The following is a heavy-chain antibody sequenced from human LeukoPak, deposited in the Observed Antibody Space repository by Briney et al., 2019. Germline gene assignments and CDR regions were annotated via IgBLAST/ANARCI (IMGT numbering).Heavy chain of an antibody. CDR1: GGSISSYY. J-gene: IGHJ4*02. CDR3: AGENGYRYDY. Sequence: SETLSLTCTVSGGSISSYYWSWIRQSPGKGLEWIGYIYYSGSTNYNLSLKSRVTISVDTSKNQFSLKLSSVTAADTALYYCAGENGYRYDYWGQGTLVTVSS. V-gene: IGHV4-59*01. CDR2: IYYSGST. D-gene: IGHD5-18*01.